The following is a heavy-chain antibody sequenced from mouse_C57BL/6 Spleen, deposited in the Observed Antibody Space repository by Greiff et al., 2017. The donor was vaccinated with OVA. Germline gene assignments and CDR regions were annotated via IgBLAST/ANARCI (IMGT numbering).Heavy chain of an antibody. CDR2: IHPSDSDT. CDR3: AMGIYYGSSHY. J-gene: IGHJ2*01. V-gene: IGHV1-74*01. D-gene: IGHD1-1*01. Sequence: QVQLKQPGAELVKPGASVKVSCKASGYTFTSYWMHWVKQRPGQGLEWIGRIHPSDSDTNYNQKFKGKATLTVDKSSSTAYMQLSSLTSEDSAVYYCAMGIYYGSSHYWGQGTTLTVSS. CDR1: GYTFTSYW.